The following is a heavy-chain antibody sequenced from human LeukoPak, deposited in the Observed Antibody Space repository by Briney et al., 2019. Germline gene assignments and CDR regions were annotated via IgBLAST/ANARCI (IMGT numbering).Heavy chain of an antibody. V-gene: IGHV3-74*01. D-gene: IGHD5-12*01. CDR2: IKSDGSST. CDR3: AREGEYSGYDLIDF. J-gene: IGHJ4*02. Sequence: PGGSLRLSCAASGFTFSTYSMNWVRQAPGKGLVWVSRIKSDGSSTTYADSVKGRFTISRDNAKNTLYLQMNSLRAEDTAVYYCAREGEYSGYDLIDFWGQGILVTVS. CDR1: GFTFSTYS.